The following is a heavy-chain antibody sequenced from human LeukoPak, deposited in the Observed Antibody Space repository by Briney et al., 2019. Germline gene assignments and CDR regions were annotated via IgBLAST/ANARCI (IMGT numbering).Heavy chain of an antibody. D-gene: IGHD2/OR15-2a*01. V-gene: IGHV3-30-3*01. J-gene: IGHJ4*02. CDR1: GFTFSSYA. Sequence: GGSLRLSCAASGFTFSSYAMHWVRRAPGKGLEWVAVISYDGSNKYYADSVKGRFTISRDNSKNTLYLQMNSLRAEDTAVYYCARSGRGNTSTYYHFDYWGQGTLVPVSA. CDR3: ARSGRGNTSTYYHFDY. CDR2: ISYDGSNK.